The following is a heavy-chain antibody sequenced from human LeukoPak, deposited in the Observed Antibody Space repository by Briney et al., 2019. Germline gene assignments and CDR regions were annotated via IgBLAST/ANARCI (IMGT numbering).Heavy chain of an antibody. J-gene: IGHJ4*02. CDR2: ISSSSYI. V-gene: IGHV3-21*01. CDR1: GFTFSSCS. D-gene: IGHD6-19*01. CDR3: ARDLFSSGWFAYFDY. Sequence: PGGSLRLSCAASGFTFSSCSMNWVRQAPGKGLEWVSSISSSSYIYYADSVKGRFTISRDNAKNSLYLQMNSLRVEDTAVYYCARDLFSSGWFAYFDYWGQGTLVTVSS.